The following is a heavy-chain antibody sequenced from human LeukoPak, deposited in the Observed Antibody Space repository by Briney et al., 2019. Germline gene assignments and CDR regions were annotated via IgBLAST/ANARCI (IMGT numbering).Heavy chain of an antibody. D-gene: IGHD4-17*01. CDR2: IGSGGDT. CDR3: AKDRVTTVTTFFCQFDY. Sequence: PGGSLRLSCAASGFTFSNYAMTWVRQSPGKGLEWVSVIGSGGDTYYSDSVQGRFTISRDNSKNTLYLQMSSLGADDTAVYYCAKDRVTTVTTFFCQFDYWGQGTLVTVSS. CDR1: GFTFSNYA. J-gene: IGHJ4*02. V-gene: IGHV3-23*01.